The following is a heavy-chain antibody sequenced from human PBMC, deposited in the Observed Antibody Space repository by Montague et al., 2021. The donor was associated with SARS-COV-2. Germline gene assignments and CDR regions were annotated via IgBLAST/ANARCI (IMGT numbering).Heavy chain of an antibody. D-gene: IGHD5-18*01. V-gene: IGHV4-39*01. Sequence: SETLSLTCTVTGGPISGSSDYWGWIRQSPGKGLEWIASVDYSGNTYYSPSLKSRLTKSVDTSKNQFSRGLNSVTAADTALYYCARREYSYGWGDWGQGTLVTVSS. CDR2: VDYSGNT. CDR1: GGPISGSSDY. CDR3: ARREYSYGWGD. J-gene: IGHJ4*02.